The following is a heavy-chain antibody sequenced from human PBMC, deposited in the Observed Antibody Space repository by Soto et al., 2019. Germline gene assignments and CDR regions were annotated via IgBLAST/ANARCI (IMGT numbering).Heavy chain of an antibody. Sequence: GASVKVSCKASGYTFTSYDMHWVRQAPGQGLEWMGWINPNSGGTNYAQKFQGWVTMTRDTSISTAYMELSRLRSDDTAVYYCARDQYSSSWLYYYYGMDVWGQGTTVTVSS. CDR1: GYTFTSYD. D-gene: IGHD6-13*01. V-gene: IGHV1-2*04. CDR3: ARDQYSSSWLYYYYGMDV. CDR2: INPNSGGT. J-gene: IGHJ6*02.